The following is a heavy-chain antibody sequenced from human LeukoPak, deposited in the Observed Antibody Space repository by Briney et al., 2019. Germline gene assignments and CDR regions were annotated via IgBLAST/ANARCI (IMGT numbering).Heavy chain of an antibody. CDR2: INHSGST. J-gene: IGHJ5*02. D-gene: IGHD2-2*01. V-gene: IGHV4-34*01. CDR1: GGSFSGYY. CDR3: ARGDVVVPAAIRGWFGP. Sequence: PSETLSLTCAVYGGSFSGYYWSWIRQPPGKGLEWIGEINHSGSTNYNPSLKSRVTISVDTSKNQFSLKLSSVTAADTAVYYCARGDVVVPAAIRGWFGPWGQGTLVTVSS.